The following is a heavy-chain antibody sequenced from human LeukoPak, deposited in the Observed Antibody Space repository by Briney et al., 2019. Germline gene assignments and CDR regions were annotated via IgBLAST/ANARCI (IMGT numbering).Heavy chain of an antibody. V-gene: IGHV3-74*01. CDR3: APIGVSY. D-gene: IGHD2-8*01. CDR1: GFTFTSNW. CDR2: ISSDGSST. Sequence: TGGSLRLSCAASGFTFTSNWHWVRQAPGKGLVWVSRISSDGSSTSYADSVKGRFTISRDNAKNTLYLQMNSLRAEDTAVYYCAPIGVSYWGQGTLVTVSS. J-gene: IGHJ4*02.